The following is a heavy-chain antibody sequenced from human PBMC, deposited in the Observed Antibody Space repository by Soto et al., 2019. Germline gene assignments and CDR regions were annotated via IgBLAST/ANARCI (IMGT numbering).Heavy chain of an antibody. V-gene: IGHV4-30-2*01. D-gene: IGHD3-16*01. CDR2: SYQNGNN. J-gene: IGHJ3*02. CDR3: ESLTLGDVLEI. Sequence: PSETLSLTCIVSGDSITSPSSSWPWFRQPPRKSLEWIGYSYQNGNNYYNPSVKGRITISVDRSKSQLPLSLKTATAADTPIDYRESLTLGDVLEIWGPGTLFTV. CDR1: GDSITSPSSS.